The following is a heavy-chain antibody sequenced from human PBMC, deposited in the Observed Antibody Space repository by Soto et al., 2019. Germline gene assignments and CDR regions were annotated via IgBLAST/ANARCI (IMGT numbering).Heavy chain of an antibody. CDR1: GGSISSGGYY. V-gene: IGHV4-31*03. Sequence: QVQLQESGPGLVKPSQTLSLTCTVSGGSISSGGYYWTWIRQHPGKGLEWIGYIYYSGSTYYNPSRKSRLTISVDTSKNHFSLKLSSVTAADTAVYYCANSRDILTGYYAFDIWGQGTMVTVSS. CDR3: ANSRDILTGYYAFDI. CDR2: IYYSGST. D-gene: IGHD3-9*01. J-gene: IGHJ3*02.